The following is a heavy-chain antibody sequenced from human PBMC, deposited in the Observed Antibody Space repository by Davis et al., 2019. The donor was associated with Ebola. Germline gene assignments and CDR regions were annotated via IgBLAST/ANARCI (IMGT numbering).Heavy chain of an antibody. V-gene: IGHV1-8*01. CDR3: ARDLIPIFSVHKFDP. Sequence: ASVKVSCKASGYTFTSYDINWVRQATGQGLEWMGWMNPNSGNTGYAPKFQGRVTMTRDTSISTAYTEVRSLRSEDTAVYYCARDLIPIFSVHKFDPWGQGTLVTVSS. CDR1: GYTFTSYD. CDR2: MNPNSGNT. J-gene: IGHJ5*02. D-gene: IGHD3-9*01.